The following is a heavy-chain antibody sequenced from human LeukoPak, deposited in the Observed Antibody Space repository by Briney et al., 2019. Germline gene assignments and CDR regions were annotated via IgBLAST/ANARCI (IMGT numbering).Heavy chain of an antibody. CDR3: ARDPVGGSTIFDY. V-gene: IGHV6-1*01. CDR2: TYYRSKWYY. CDR1: GDSFSSNGAA. D-gene: IGHD1-26*01. Sequence: SQTLSLTCAISGDSFSSNGAAWNWIRQSPSRGLEWLGRTYYRSKWYYDYAVAVKSRISINPDTSKNQFSLQLSSVTPEDTAVYYCARDPVGGSTIFDYWGQGTLVTVSS. J-gene: IGHJ4*02.